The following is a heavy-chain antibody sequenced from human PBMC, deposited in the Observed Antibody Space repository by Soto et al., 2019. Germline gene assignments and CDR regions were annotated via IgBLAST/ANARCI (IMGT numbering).Heavy chain of an antibody. CDR3: ARTGSYYDFWSGYYFGGGMDV. CDR1: GGSFSGYY. D-gene: IGHD3-3*01. J-gene: IGHJ6*02. V-gene: IGHV4-34*01. Sequence: SETLSLTCAVYGGSFSGYYWSWIRQPPGKGLEWIGEINHSGSTSYNPSLKSRVTISVDTSKNQFSLKLSSVTAADTAVYYCARTGSYYDFWSGYYFGGGMDVWGQGTTVTVSS. CDR2: INHSGST.